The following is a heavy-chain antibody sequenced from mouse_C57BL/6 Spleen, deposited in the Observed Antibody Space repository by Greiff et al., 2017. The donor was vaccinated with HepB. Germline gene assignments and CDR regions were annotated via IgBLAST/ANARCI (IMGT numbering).Heavy chain of an antibody. CDR3: AYGSSYYFDY. CDR2: IDPEDGET. V-gene: IGHV14-2*01. CDR1: GFTIKDYY. J-gene: IGHJ2*01. Sequence: VQLQQSGAELVKPGASVTLSCTASGFTIKDYYMPWVKQRTEQGLEWIGRIDPEDGETKYDPKFQGKATITADTSSNTAYLQLSSLTSEDTAVYYCAYGSSYYFDYWGQGTTLTVSS. D-gene: IGHD1-1*01.